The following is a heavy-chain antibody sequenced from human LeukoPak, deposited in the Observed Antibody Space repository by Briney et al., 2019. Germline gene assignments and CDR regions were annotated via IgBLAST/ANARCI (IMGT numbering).Heavy chain of an antibody. CDR3: AREQYSNYIYYYYYGMDV. CDR1: GYTFTSYY. Sequence: ASVKVSCKASGYTFTSYYMHWVRQAPGQGLEWMGIINPSGGSTSYAQKFQGRITMTTDTSTSTAYMELRSLRSDDTAVYYCAREQYSNYIYYYYYGMDVWGQGTTVTVSS. CDR2: INPSGGST. D-gene: IGHD4-11*01. V-gene: IGHV1-46*01. J-gene: IGHJ6*02.